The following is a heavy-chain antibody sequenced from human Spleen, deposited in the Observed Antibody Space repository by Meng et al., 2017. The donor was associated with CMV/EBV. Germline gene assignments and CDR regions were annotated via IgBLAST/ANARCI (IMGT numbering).Heavy chain of an antibody. CDR2: IYYTGSS. D-gene: IGHD2-2*02. CDR3: ARSSYCSSTSCYRYYGMDV. V-gene: IGHV4-59*12. Sequence: SETLSLTCSVSGGSIGTYYWSWIRQPPGKGLEWIGYIYYTGSSNYNPSLKSRVTISVDTSKNQLSLKLSSVTAADTAVYYCARSSYCSSTSCYRYYGMDVWGQGTTVTVSS. J-gene: IGHJ6*02. CDR1: GGSIGTYY.